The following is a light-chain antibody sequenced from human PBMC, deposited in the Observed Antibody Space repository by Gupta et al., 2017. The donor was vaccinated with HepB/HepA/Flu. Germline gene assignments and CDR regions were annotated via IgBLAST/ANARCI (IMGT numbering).Light chain of an antibody. J-gene: IGLJ2*01. CDR1: NIGSKS. CDR3: QVWENRSDNLVV. CDR2: DDR. Sequence: SYVLPQPPPVSVAPGKKARITCGGTNIGSKSVNCCQQKPGQAPGLLVYDDRDRHSGSPERFSGSNSGNTATLTISRVEAREEADYYCQVWENRSDNLVVFGGGTKLTVL. V-gene: IGLV3-21*03.